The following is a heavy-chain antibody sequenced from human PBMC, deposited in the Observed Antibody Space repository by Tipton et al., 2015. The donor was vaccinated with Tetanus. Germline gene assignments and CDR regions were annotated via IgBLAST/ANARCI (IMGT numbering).Heavy chain of an antibody. CDR1: GFTFSGYW. Sequence: SLRLSCAASGFTFSGYWMSWVRQAPGKGLEWVANIQQDGSETYHVDSVQGRFTISRDNAKNSLYLQMNSLKAEDSAVYYCTRVRYSSGWYPSDYWGQGALVTVSS. V-gene: IGHV3-7*01. D-gene: IGHD6-19*01. CDR2: IQQDGSET. J-gene: IGHJ4*02. CDR3: TRVRYSSGWYPSDY.